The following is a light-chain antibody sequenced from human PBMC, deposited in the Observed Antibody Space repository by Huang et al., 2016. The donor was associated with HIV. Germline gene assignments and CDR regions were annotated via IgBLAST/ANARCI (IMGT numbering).Light chain of an antibody. V-gene: IGKV3-15*01. CDR1: QSVSSS. Sequence: EIVMTQSPATLSVSAGERATLSCTASQSVSSSLAWHQQKPGQAPRLLIYGASTRATGIPARFSGSGSGTEFTLTISSLQSEDVAVYYCQQYYNWPLTFGGGTKVEIK. CDR2: GAS. J-gene: IGKJ4*01. CDR3: QQYYNWPLT.